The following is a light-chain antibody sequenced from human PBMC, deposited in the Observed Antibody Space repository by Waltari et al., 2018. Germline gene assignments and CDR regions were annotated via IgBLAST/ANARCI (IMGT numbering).Light chain of an antibody. J-gene: IGKJ1*01. CDR1: QSVGGS. CDR2: DAS. V-gene: IGKV3-20*01. Sequence: EIVLTQSPGTLSLSPGESATLSCRASQSVGGSLAWYHQKPVQAPRLRIYDASKRATGIPERVSGSGSGTDFSLTISRLEPEDFAVYYCQMYVRLPVTFGQGTKVEIK. CDR3: QMYVRLPVT.